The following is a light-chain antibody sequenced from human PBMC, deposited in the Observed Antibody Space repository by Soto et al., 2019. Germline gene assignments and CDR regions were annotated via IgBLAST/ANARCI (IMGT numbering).Light chain of an antibody. J-gene: IGKJ5*01. CDR3: QQYHTSSIT. V-gene: IGKV1-5*01. CDR1: QTISSW. Sequence: DIQITQSPSTLSASVRDRVTITCRASQTISSWLAWYQQKPGKAPNLLIYDASTLERGVPSRFSGTGSGTEFTLTIDRLQPDDFATYYCQQYHTSSITFGQGTRLEI. CDR2: DAS.